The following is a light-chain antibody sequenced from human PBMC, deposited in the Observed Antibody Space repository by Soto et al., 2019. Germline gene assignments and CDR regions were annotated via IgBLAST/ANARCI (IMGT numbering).Light chain of an antibody. CDR1: SSNIGSNY. CDR3: AVWDDSLSVV. V-gene: IGLV1-47*01. CDR2: KNN. Sequence: QPVLTQPPSASGTPGQRVTISCSGSSSNIGSNYVYWYQHLPGTAPKLLIYKNNQRPSGVPDRFSGSKSGTSASLAISGLRSEDESDYYCAVWDDSLSVVFGGGTKLTVL. J-gene: IGLJ2*01.